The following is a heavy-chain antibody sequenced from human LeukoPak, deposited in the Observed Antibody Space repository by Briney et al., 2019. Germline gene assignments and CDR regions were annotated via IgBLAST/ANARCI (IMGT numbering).Heavy chain of an antibody. V-gene: IGHV4-34*01. Sequence: PSETLSLTCAVYGGFFSGYYWSWIRQPPGKGLEWIGEINHSGSTNYNPSLKSRVTISVDTSKNQFSLKLSSVTAADTAVYYCARGVWLGYWGQGTLVTVSS. CDR2: INHSGST. CDR3: ARGVWLGY. D-gene: IGHD6-19*01. CDR1: GGFFSGYY. J-gene: IGHJ4*02.